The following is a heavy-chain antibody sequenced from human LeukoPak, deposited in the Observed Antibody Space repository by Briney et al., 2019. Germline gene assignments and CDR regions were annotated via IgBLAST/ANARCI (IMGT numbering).Heavy chain of an antibody. D-gene: IGHD2-21*01. CDR3: ARDVSSTLILDY. J-gene: IGHJ4*02. Sequence: PSQTLSLTCTVSVGSHSRGDYYWSWIRQPPGKGLEWIGYIYYSGNIYYNPSLKSRVTMSVDTSKNQFSLKLNSVTAADTAVYFCARDVSSTLILDYWGQGTLVTVSS. V-gene: IGHV4-30-4*08. CDR1: VGSHSRGDYY. CDR2: IYYSGNI.